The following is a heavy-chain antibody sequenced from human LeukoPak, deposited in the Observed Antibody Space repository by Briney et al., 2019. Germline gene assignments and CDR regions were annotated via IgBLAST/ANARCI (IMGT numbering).Heavy chain of an antibody. Sequence: SETLSLTCTVSGYSISSGYYWGWIRQPPGKGLEWIGSIYHSGSTYYNPSLKSRVTITVDTSKNQFSLTLSSVTDADTAVYYCARSTWLLDKWGQGTLVTVSS. CDR2: IYHSGST. J-gene: IGHJ4*02. CDR3: ARSTWLLDK. D-gene: IGHD3-22*01. V-gene: IGHV4-38-2*02. CDR1: GYSISSGYY.